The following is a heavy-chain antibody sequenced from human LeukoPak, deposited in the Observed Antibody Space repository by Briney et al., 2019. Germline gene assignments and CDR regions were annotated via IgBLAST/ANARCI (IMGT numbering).Heavy chain of an antibody. CDR3: ARHYDSSGYSLDS. Sequence: GGSLRLSCAASGFTFSIYWMTWVRQAPGKGLEWVANINQAGSQKNNLDSVKGRFTISRDNAKNSLYLEMDSLRADDTAVYYCARHYDSSGYSLDSWRQGTLVTVSS. V-gene: IGHV3-7*01. CDR1: GFTFSIYW. J-gene: IGHJ4*02. D-gene: IGHD3-22*01. CDR2: INQAGSQK.